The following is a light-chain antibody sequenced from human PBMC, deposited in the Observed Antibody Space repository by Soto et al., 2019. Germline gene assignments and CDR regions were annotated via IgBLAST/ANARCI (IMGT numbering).Light chain of an antibody. J-gene: IGKJ4*01. Sequence: DVVMTQSPLSLPVTLGQPASISCRSSESLVYSNGNTYLNWFHQRPGQSPRRLIYKVSNRDFGVPDRFSGRGSGSDFTLRISRVEAEDVGIYYCMQGTHWPLTFGGGTKVEIK. CDR1: ESLVYSNGNTY. CDR3: MQGTHWPLT. CDR2: KVS. V-gene: IGKV2-30*01.